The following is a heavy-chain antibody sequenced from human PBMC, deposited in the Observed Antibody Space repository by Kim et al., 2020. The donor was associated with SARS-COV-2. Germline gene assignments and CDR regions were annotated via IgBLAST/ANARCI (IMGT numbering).Heavy chain of an antibody. CDR2: KK. J-gene: IGHJ4*02. Sequence: KKSYADYVKGRITISRDNSKNTLYLQMNSLRAEDTAVYYCARVGMYYFDYWGQGTLVTVSS. D-gene: IGHD1-26*01. V-gene: IGHV3-30-3*01. CDR3: ARVGMYYFDY.